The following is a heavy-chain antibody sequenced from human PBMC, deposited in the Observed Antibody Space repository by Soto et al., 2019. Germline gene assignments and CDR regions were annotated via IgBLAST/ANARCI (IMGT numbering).Heavy chain of an antibody. CDR3: ARGRSGYDYSL. CDR2: IYYSGST. Sequence: SWSLYLTSTASGGCISSYYLGWFRQPPGKGLEWIGYIYYSGSTNYNPSPKSRVTISVDTSKNQFSLKLSSVTAADTAVYYCARGRSGYDYSLWGQGTLVTVSS. J-gene: IGHJ4*02. CDR1: GGCISSYY. V-gene: IGHV4-59*01. D-gene: IGHD5-12*01.